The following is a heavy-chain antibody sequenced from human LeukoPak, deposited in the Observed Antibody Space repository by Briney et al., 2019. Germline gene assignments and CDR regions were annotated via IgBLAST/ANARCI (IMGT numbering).Heavy chain of an antibody. CDR3: ARENPSGYYNRPIDY. CDR2: IYYSGST. V-gene: IGHV4-59*01. Sequence: KASETLSLTCTVSGGSISGYYWSWIRQPPGKGLEWIGYIYYSGSTNYNPSLKSRVTMSVDTSKNQFSLKLSSVTAADTAIYYCARENPSGYYNRPIDYWGQGTLVTVSS. CDR1: GGSISGYY. J-gene: IGHJ4*02. D-gene: IGHD3-22*01.